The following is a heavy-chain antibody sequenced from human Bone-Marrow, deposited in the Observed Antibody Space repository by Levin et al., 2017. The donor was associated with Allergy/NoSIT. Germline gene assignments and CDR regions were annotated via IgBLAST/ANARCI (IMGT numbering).Heavy chain of an antibody. CDR3: ATGIGGIAVADVDY. Sequence: GGSLRLSCAASGFTFRNYGMHWVRQAPGKGLEWLAVISYDGSHKKYADSVKGRFTISRDNSNNTLYLQMHSLRVEDTAIYFCATGIGGIAVADVDYWGQGTLVTVSS. CDR2: ISYDGSHK. J-gene: IGHJ4*02. CDR1: GFTFRNYG. D-gene: IGHD6-13*01. V-gene: IGHV3-30*03.